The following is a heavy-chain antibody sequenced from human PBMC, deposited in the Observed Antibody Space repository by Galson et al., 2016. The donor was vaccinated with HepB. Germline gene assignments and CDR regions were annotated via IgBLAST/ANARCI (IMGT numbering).Heavy chain of an antibody. V-gene: IGHV3-9*01. CDR3: TRGTTVTLTPYYFDS. Sequence: SLRLSCAASGFTFGDYAMHWVRQSPARGLEWVSGISWSSDDIAYAESVKGRFTISRDNSQNSLYLQMNGLRADDTAFYYCTRGTTVTLTPYYFDSWGQGSLVTVSS. CDR2: ISWSSDDI. D-gene: IGHD4-17*01. CDR1: GFTFGDYA. J-gene: IGHJ4*02.